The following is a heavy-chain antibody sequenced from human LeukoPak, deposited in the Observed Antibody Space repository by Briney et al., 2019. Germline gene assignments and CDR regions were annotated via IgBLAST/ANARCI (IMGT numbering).Heavy chain of an antibody. D-gene: IGHD2-2*03. V-gene: IGHV3-33*01. J-gene: IGHJ6*02. CDR2: IWYDGSNK. CDR1: GFTFSSYG. CDR3: ARVGYCSSTSCYRWDYYYYGMDV. Sequence: PGESLRLSCAASGFTFSSYGMHWGRQAPGKGLEWVAVIWYDGSNKYYADSVKGRFTISRDNSKNTLYLQMNSLRAEDTAVYYCARVGYCSSTSCYRWDYYYYGMDVWGQGTTVTVSS.